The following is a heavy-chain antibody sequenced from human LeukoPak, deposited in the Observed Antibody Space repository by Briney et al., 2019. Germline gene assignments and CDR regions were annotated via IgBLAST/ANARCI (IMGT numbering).Heavy chain of an antibody. V-gene: IGHV4-34*01. CDR2: INHSGST. CDR3: ARAFSWNIYYYGSGSYPRSRGFRY. Sequence: GSLRLSCAASGFTFSSYAMSWVRQAPGKGLEWIGEINHSGSTNYNPSLKSRVTISVDTSKNQFSLKLSSVTAADTAVYYCARAFSWNIYYYGSGSYPRSRGFRYWGQGTLVTVSS. J-gene: IGHJ4*02. CDR1: GFTFSSYA. D-gene: IGHD3-10*01.